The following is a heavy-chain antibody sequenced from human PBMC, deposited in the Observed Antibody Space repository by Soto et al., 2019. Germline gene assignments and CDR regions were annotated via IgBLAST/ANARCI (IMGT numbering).Heavy chain of an antibody. CDR1: GGSISSYY. J-gene: IGHJ4*02. CDR3: ARQTTPGYCSGGSCYEAWFDY. CDR2: IYYSGST. D-gene: IGHD2-15*01. Sequence: PSETLSLTCTVSGGSISSYYWSWIRQPPGKGLEWIGYIYYSGSTNYNPSLKSRVTISVDTSKNQFSLKLSSVTAADTAVYYCARQTTPGYCSGGSCYEAWFDYWGQGTLVTVSS. V-gene: IGHV4-59*08.